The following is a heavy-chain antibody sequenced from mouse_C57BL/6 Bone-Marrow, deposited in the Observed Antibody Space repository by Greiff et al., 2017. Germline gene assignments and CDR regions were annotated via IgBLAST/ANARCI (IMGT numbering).Heavy chain of an antibody. D-gene: IGHD1-1*01. CDR3: ARRYYGSSYDWYFDV. CDR1: GYSITSDY. J-gene: IGHJ1*03. CDR2: ISYSGST. Sequence: EVKLMESGPGLAKPSQTLSLTCSVTGYSITSDYWNSIRKFPGNKLEYIGYISYSGSTYYNPSLKSRISITRDTSKNQYYLQLNSVTTEDTATYYCARRYYGSSYDWYFDVWGTGTTVTVSS. V-gene: IGHV3-8*01.